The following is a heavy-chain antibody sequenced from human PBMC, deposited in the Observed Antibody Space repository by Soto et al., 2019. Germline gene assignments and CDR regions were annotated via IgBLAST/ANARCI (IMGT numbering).Heavy chain of an antibody. CDR2: ISGSGGYI. V-gene: IGHV3-21*01. CDR3: ARDRQSTPWYATDY. J-gene: IGHJ4*02. CDR1: GFTFSSYS. D-gene: IGHD6-13*01. Sequence: GGSLRLSCEGSGFTFSSYSMNWVRQAPGKGLEWVSSISGSGGYIYYADSVKGRFTISRDNAKNSLYLQMTSLRDEDTALYYCARDRQSTPWYATDYWGQGSLVTVSS.